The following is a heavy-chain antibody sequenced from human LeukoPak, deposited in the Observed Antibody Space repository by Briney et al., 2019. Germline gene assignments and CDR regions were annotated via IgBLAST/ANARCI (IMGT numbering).Heavy chain of an antibody. Sequence: ASVKVSCKASGYTFTSYYMHWVRQAPGQGLEWMGWISAYNGNTNYAQKFQGRVTMTTDTSTSTAYMELRSLRSDDTAVYYCARTLYMATNWFDPWGQGTLVTVSS. CDR2: ISAYNGNT. D-gene: IGHD4-11*01. V-gene: IGHV1-18*04. CDR3: ARTLYMATNWFDP. CDR1: GYTFTSYY. J-gene: IGHJ5*02.